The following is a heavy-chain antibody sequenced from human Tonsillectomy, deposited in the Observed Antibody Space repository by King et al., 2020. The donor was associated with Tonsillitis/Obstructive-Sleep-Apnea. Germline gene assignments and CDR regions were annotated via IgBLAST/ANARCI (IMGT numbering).Heavy chain of an antibody. CDR3: AREKVVITATNYWFDP. D-gene: IGHD2-15*01. J-gene: IGHJ5*02. CDR2: INPNSGGT. V-gene: IGHV1-2*02. CDR1: GYTFIGYY. Sequence: VQLVESGAEVKKPGASVKVSCKASGYTFIGYYMHWVRQAPGQGLEWMGWINPNSGGTNYAQKFQGRVTMTRDTSISTVYMELSGLRFDDTAVYYCAREKVVITATNYWFDPWGQGTLVTVSS.